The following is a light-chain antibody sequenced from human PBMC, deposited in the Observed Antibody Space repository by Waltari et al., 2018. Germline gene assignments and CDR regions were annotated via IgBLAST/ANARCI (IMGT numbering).Light chain of an antibody. CDR2: RKK. J-gene: IGLJ3*02. Sequence: QSVLTQPPSASGTPGQRVTISCSGSSSNIGSYSVYWYQQLPGTAPKLLIYRKKQRPSGGPDRFSGSKSGTSASLAISGLQSDDDADYYCASWDDSLSGWVFGGGTKLTVL. CDR1: SSNIGSYS. CDR3: ASWDDSLSGWV. V-gene: IGLV1-47*01.